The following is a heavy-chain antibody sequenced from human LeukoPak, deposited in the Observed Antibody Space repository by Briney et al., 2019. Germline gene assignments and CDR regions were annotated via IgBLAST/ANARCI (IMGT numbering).Heavy chain of an antibody. D-gene: IGHD3-9*01. J-gene: IGHJ4*02. CDR3: AKDLAFYYDILTGYAIDY. CDR2: VSYVGSNK. Sequence: GRSLRLSCAASGFTFSSYGMHWVRQAPGKGLEWVAVVSYVGSNKYYADSVKGRFTISRDNSKNTLYLQVNSLRAEDTAVYYCAKDLAFYYDILTGYAIDYWGQGTLVTVSS. CDR1: GFTFSSYG. V-gene: IGHV3-30*18.